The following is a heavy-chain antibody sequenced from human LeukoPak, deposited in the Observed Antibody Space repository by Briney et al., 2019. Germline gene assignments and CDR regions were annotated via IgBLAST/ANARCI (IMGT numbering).Heavy chain of an antibody. V-gene: IGHV7-4-1*02. D-gene: IGHD3-3*01. J-gene: IGHJ4*02. Sequence: ASVKVSCKASGYTFTSYAMNWVRQAPGQGLEWMGWINTNTGNPTYAQGFTGRFVFSLDTSVSTAYLQISSLKAEDTAVYYCAREHTTFGVVINDYWGQGTLVTVSS. CDR3: AREHTTFGVVINDY. CDR2: INTNTGNP. CDR1: GYTFTSYA.